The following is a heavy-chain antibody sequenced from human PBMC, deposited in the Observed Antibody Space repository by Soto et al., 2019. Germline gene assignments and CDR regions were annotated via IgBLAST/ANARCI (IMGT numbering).Heavy chain of an antibody. Sequence: EVQLVESGGGLVQPGGSLRLSCVASGFTFSSYWMSWVRQAPGKGPEWVANIKHDGSTRYYVDSVRGRFTISRDNAKNSLYLQMNSLRAEDTAVYYCARDAAGESQKGFDPWGQGTLVTVSS. J-gene: IGHJ5*02. D-gene: IGHD6-13*01. CDR2: IKHDGSTR. CDR1: GFTFSSYW. CDR3: ARDAAGESQKGFDP. V-gene: IGHV3-7*01.